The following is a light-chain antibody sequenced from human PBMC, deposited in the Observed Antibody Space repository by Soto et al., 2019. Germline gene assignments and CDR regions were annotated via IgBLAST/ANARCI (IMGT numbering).Light chain of an antibody. CDR2: STS. J-gene: IGKJ1*01. CDR3: QQYVTAPRT. Sequence: EIMLTQSPGTLSLSPGERATLSCRASQRVSSSYLAWYQQKPGQAPRLLIYSTSSRATGIPDRFSGSGSGTDFTLTISRLEPEDFAVYFCQQYVTAPRTFGQGTKVDIK. CDR1: QRVSSSY. V-gene: IGKV3-20*01.